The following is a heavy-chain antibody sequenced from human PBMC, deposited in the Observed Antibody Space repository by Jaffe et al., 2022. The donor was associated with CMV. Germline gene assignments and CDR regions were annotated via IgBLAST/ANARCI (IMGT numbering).Heavy chain of an antibody. Sequence: EVQLVESGGGLVQPGGSLRLSCSASGFTFSSYAIHWVRQAPGKGLEYISAINSNGGSTYYADSVKGRFTISRDNSKNTLFLQMSSLRAEDTAVYYCVKEGGRGYDFWSGYSPSLDYWGQGTLVTVSS. V-gene: IGHV3-64D*06. CDR3: VKEGGRGYDFWSGYSPSLDY. CDR1: GFTFSSYA. J-gene: IGHJ4*02. CDR2: INSNGGST. D-gene: IGHD3-3*01.